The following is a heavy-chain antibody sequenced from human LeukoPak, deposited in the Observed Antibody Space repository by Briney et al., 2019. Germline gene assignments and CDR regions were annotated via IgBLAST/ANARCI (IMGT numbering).Heavy chain of an antibody. CDR1: GGSFSGYY. D-gene: IGHD6-13*01. V-gene: IGHV4-34*01. CDR3: ARGLKNGYSSSWYYPRFDP. CDR2: INHSGST. Sequence: SETLSLTCAVYGGSFSGYYWSWIRQPPGKGLEWIGEINHSGSTNYNPSLKSRVTISVDTSKNQFSLKLSSVTAADTAVYYCARGLKNGYSSSWYYPRFDPWGQGTLVTISS. J-gene: IGHJ5*02.